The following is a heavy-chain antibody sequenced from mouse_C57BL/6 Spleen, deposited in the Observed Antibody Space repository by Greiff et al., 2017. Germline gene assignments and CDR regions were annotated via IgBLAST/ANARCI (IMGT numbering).Heavy chain of an antibody. V-gene: IGHV1-81*01. J-gene: IGHJ4*01. CDR3: ARAGYYYGSEYAMDY. Sequence: VQLQQSGAELARPGASVKLSCKASGYTFTSYGISWVKQRTGQGLEWIGEIYPRSGNTYYNEKFKGKATLTADKSSSTAYMELRSLTSEDSAVYFCARAGYYYGSEYAMDYWGQGTSVTVSS. CDR2: IYPRSGNT. CDR1: GYTFTSYG. D-gene: IGHD1-1*01.